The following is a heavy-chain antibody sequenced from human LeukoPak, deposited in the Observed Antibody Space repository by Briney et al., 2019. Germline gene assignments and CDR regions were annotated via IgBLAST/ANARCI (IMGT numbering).Heavy chain of an antibody. CDR2: ISYDGSNK. Sequence: WGSLRLSCAASGFTFSSYAMHWVRQAPGKGLEWVAVISYDGSNKYYADSVKGRFTISRDNSKNTLYLQMNSLRAEDTAVYYCAKALGDYYYYYYMDVWGKGTTVTVSS. CDR1: GFTFSSYA. CDR3: AKALGDYYYYYYMDV. V-gene: IGHV3-30*04. J-gene: IGHJ6*03.